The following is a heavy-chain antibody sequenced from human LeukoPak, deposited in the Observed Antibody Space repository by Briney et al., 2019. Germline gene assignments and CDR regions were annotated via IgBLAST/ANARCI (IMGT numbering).Heavy chain of an antibody. CDR3: ARGPAATVYYMDV. J-gene: IGHJ6*03. V-gene: IGHV4-4*02. CDR2: IYHSGST. Sequence: SETLPLTCAVSGGSISSSNWWSWVRQPPGKGLEWIGEIYHSGSTNYNPSLKSRVTISVDKSKNQFSLKLSSVTAADTAVYYCARGPAATVYYMDVWGKGTTVTVSS. D-gene: IGHD2-15*01. CDR1: GGSISSSNW.